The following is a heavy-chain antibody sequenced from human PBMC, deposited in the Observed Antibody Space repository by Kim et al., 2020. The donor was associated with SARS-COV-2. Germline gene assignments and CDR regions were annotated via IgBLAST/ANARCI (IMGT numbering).Heavy chain of an antibody. CDR2: ISYDGSNK. Sequence: GGSLRLSCAASGFTFSSYGMHWVRQAPGKGLEWVAVISYDGSNKYYADSVKGRFTISRDNSKNTLYLQMNSLRAEDTAVYYCAKPHDIWGQGTMVTVSS. J-gene: IGHJ3*02. CDR3: AKPHDI. V-gene: IGHV3-30*18. CDR1: GFTFSSYG.